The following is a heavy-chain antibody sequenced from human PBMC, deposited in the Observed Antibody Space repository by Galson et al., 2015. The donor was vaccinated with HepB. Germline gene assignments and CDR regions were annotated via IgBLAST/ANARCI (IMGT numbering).Heavy chain of an antibody. V-gene: IGHV1-3*01. CDR2: INAGNGNT. CDR1: GYTFTSYA. CDR3: ARWGGIAIGYGMDV. J-gene: IGHJ6*02. D-gene: IGHD6-13*01. Sequence: SVKVSCKASGYTFTSYAMHWVRQAPGQRLEWMGWINAGNGNTKYSQKFQGRVTITRDTSASTAYMELSSLRSEDTAVYYCARWGGIAIGYGMDVWGQGTTVTVSS.